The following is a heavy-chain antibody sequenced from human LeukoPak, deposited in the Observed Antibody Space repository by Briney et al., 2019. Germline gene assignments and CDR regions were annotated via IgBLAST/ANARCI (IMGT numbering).Heavy chain of an antibody. CDR2: IYHSGST. D-gene: IGHD2-21*02. J-gene: IGHJ4*02. V-gene: IGHV4-59*01. CDR1: GGSISSNY. Sequence: SETLSLTCTVSGGSISSNYWSWIRQPPGKGLEWIGYIYHSGSTNYNPSLKSRVIISVDTSKNQFSLMLSSVTAADTAVYYCARYSAPVTSIDYWGQGTLVTVSS. CDR3: ARYSAPVTSIDY.